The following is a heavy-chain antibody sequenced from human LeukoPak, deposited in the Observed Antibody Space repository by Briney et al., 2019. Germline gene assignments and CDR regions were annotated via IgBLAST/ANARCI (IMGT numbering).Heavy chain of an antibody. CDR1: GFTFSSYT. J-gene: IGHJ4*02. CDR3: AKERTYYYDSSGASDY. Sequence: PGGSLRLSCAASGFTFSSYTMNWVRQAPGKGLEWVSSISGSSSYIYYADSVKGRFTISRDNAKNSLYLQMNSLRAEDTAVYYCAKERTYYYDSSGASDYWGQGTLVTVSS. CDR2: ISGSSSYI. V-gene: IGHV3-21*04. D-gene: IGHD3-22*01.